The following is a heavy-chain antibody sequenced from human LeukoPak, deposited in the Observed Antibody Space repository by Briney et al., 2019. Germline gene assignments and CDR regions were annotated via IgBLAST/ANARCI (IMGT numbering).Heavy chain of an antibody. D-gene: IGHD5-12*01. Sequence: SETLSLTCTVSGGSISSYYWSWIRQPPGKGLEWIGYIYYSGSTNYNPSLKSRVTISVDTSKNQFSLRLNSVTAADTAVYYCARVSGYDWESFYDYWGQGTLVTVSS. V-gene: IGHV4-59*12. CDR3: ARVSGYDWESFYDY. CDR2: IYYSGST. CDR1: GGSISSYY. J-gene: IGHJ4*02.